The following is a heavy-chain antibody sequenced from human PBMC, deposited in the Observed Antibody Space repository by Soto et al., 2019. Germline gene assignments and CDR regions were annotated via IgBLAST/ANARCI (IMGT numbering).Heavy chain of an antibody. CDR1: GGTFSSYA. D-gene: IGHD2-2*01. J-gene: IGHJ6*02. V-gene: IGHV1-69*01. CDR3: AREDSSTSSRGVYYYGMDV. Sequence: QVQLVQSGAEVQKPGSSVKVSCKASGGTFSSYAISWVRQAPGQGLEWMGGIIPIFGTANYAQKFQGRVTITADESTSTAYMELSSLRSEDTAVYYCAREDSSTSSRGVYYYGMDVWGQGTTVTVSS. CDR2: IIPIFGTA.